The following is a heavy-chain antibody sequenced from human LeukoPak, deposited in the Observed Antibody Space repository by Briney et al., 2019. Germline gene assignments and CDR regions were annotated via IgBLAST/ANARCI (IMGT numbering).Heavy chain of an antibody. CDR1: GFTFSTYG. D-gene: IGHD5-18*01. Sequence: TGGSLRLSCEAAGFTFSTYGMHWVRHAPGKGMEWVALISYDGGKKYYADSVKGRFTISRDNSKNTLYLQINSLIPDDTAVYYCAKGKQQWWTFDALDIWGQGTTVTVSS. V-gene: IGHV3-30*18. CDR3: AKGKQQWWTFDALDI. CDR2: ISYDGGKK. J-gene: IGHJ3*02.